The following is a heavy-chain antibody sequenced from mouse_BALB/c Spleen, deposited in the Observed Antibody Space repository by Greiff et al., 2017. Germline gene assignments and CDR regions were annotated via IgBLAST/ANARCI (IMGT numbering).Heavy chain of an antibody. Sequence: EVQLVESGGGLVQPGGSRRLSCAASGFTFSSFGMHWVRQAPEKGLEWVAYISSGSSTIYYADTVKGRFTISRDNPKNTLFLQMTSLRSEATATYYSAKGDWYFDVWGAGTTLTVSS. CDR2: ISSGSSTI. J-gene: IGHJ1*01. V-gene: IGHV5-17*02. CDR1: GFTFSSFG. CDR3: AKGDWYFDV.